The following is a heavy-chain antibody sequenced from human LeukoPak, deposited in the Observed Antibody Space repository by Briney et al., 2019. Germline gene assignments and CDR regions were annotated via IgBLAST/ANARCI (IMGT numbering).Heavy chain of an antibody. J-gene: IGHJ6*03. CDR1: GFNFHDYG. CDR2: VNWNGYSS. Sequence: PGGSLRLSCAASGFNFHDYGMSWVRQAPGKGLEWVSGVNWNGYSSGYVDSVKGRFTVARDNAKHSLYLQMNSLRAEDTALYYCVTVAGRPDSHIDVWGKGTTVTVSS. V-gene: IGHV3-20*04. D-gene: IGHD1-26*01. CDR3: VTVAGRPDSHIDV.